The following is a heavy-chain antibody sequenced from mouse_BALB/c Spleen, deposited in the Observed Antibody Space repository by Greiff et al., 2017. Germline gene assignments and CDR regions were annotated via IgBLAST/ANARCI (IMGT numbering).Heavy chain of an antibody. V-gene: IGHV5-4*02. D-gene: IGHD2-1*01. J-gene: IGHJ2*01. Sequence: DVKLVESGGGLVKPGGSLKLSCAASGFTFSDYYMYWVRQTPEKRLEWVATISDGGSYTYYPDSVKGRFTISRDNAKNNLYLQMSSLKSEDTAMYYCARDQDYGNYGGFAYWGQGTTLTVSS. CDR2: ISDGGSYT. CDR1: GFTFSDYY. CDR3: ARDQDYGNYGGFAY.